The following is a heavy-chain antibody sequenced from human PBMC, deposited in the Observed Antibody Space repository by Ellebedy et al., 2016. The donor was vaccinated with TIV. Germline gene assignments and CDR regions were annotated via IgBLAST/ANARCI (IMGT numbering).Heavy chain of an antibody. CDR3: ASRRSLPHESIVGATSKGNWYFDL. D-gene: IGHD1-26*01. V-gene: IGHV1-18*01. J-gene: IGHJ2*01. CDR2: ISAYNGNT. CDR1: GYTFTSYG. Sequence: ASVKVSCKASGYTFTSYGISWVRQAPGQGLEWMGWISAYNGNTNYAQKLQGRVTMTTDTSTSTAYMELRSLRSDDTAVYYCASRRSLPHESIVGATSKGNWYFDLWGRGTLVTVSS.